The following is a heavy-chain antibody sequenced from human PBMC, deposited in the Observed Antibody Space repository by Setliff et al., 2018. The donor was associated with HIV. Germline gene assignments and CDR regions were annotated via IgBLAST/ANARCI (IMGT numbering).Heavy chain of an antibody. D-gene: IGHD2-15*01. J-gene: IGHJ1*01. V-gene: IGHV4-38-2*01. CDR2: IYHSGST. CDR1: SYSISSGYY. CDR3: ARARRAGSGPKYFQH. Sequence: SETLSLTCAVSSYSISSGYYWGWIRQPPGKGLEWIGNIYHSGSTYYNPSLKSRVTMSVDKSKNQFSLRLSSVTAADTAVYYCARARRAGSGPKYFQHWRQGTLVTVSS.